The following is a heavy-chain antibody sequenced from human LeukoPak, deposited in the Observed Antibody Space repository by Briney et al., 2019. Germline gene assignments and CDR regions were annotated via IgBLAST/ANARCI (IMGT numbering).Heavy chain of an antibody. V-gene: IGHV3-21*01. CDR3: ARDSPATTTVTGADDY. J-gene: IGHJ4*02. Sequence: PGGSLTLSCVASGFIVNDHAMHWVRQTPGKGLEWVSSISSSSSYIYYADSVKGRFTISRDNAKNSLYLQMNSLRAEDTAVYYCARDSPATTTVTGADDYWGQGTLVTVSS. CDR1: GFIVNDHA. D-gene: IGHD4-17*01. CDR2: ISSSSSYI.